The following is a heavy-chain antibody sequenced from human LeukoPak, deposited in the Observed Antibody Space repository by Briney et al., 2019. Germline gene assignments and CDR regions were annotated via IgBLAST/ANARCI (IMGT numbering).Heavy chain of an antibody. J-gene: IGHJ4*02. D-gene: IGHD3-10*01. CDR3: ARHSLNYYGSGSYYY. V-gene: IGHV4-39*01. CDR2: IYYSGST. Sequence: NSSETLSLTCTVSGGSISGSSYYWGWIRQPPGKGLEWIGSIYYSGSTYYNPSLKSRVTISVDTSKNQFSLKLSSVTAADTAVYYCARHSLNYYGSGSYYYWGQGTLVTVSS. CDR1: GGSISGSSYY.